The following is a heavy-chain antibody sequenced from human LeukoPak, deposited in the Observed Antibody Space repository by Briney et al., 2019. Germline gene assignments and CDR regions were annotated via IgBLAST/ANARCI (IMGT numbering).Heavy chain of an antibody. J-gene: IGHJ3*02. Sequence: SETLSLTCALYGGSFSGYYWSWIRQPPGKGLEWIGEINHSGSTNYNPSLKSRVTISLDTSKNQFSLKLSSVTAADTAVYYCARPGVVPAASYAFDIWGQGTMVTVSS. CDR2: INHSGST. CDR1: GGSFSGYY. V-gene: IGHV4-34*01. CDR3: ARPGVVPAASYAFDI. D-gene: IGHD2-2*01.